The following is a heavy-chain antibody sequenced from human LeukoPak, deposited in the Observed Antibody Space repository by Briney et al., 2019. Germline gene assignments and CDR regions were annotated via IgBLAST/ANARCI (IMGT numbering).Heavy chain of an antibody. J-gene: IGHJ4*02. CDR3: ASFTGYYFYFDC. Sequence: PGGSMRLSCAVSGFTFSTYWMSWVRPAPGKGLEWVANIKQDGSEKYYVDSVKGRFTISRDNAKNSLYLQMNSLRAEDTAVYYCASFTGYYFYFDCWGQGTLVTVSS. V-gene: IGHV3-7*01. CDR1: GFTFSTYW. CDR2: IKQDGSEK. D-gene: IGHD3-9*01.